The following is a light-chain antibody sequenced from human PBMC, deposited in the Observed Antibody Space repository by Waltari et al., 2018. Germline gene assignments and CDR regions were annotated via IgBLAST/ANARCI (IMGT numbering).Light chain of an antibody. V-gene: IGLV2-14*03. CDR1: SSDVGGYNY. J-gene: IGLJ2*01. Sequence: XSAXTQPASVSGSPGQSITISCTGTSSDVGGYNYVSWYQQHPGKAPKLMIFDVSNRPSGVSNRFSGSKSGNTASLTVSGLQAEDEADYYCSSYISSDTLELFGGGTSLTVL. CDR3: SSYISSDTLEL. CDR2: DVS.